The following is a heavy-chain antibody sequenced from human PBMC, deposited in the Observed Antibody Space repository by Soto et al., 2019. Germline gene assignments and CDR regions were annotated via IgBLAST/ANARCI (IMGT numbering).Heavy chain of an antibody. CDR3: ARDRGAVAGNDYYYYGMDV. CDR1: GFTFSSYA. CDR2: ISYDGSNK. Sequence: RRLSCAASGFTFSSYAMHWVRQAPGKGLEWVAVISYDGSNKYYADSVKGRFTISRDNSKNTLYLQMNSLRAEDTAVYYCARDRGAVAGNDYYYYGMDVWGQGTTVIVSS. V-gene: IGHV3-30-3*01. J-gene: IGHJ6*02. D-gene: IGHD6-19*01.